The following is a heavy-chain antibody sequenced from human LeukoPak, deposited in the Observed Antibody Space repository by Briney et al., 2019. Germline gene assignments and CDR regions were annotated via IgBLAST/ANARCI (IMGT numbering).Heavy chain of an antibody. Sequence: SQTLSLTCTVSGGSISSGDYYWSWIRQPPGKGLEWIVYIDYSGSTYYNPSLKSRVTISVDTSKNQFSLKLSSVTAADTAVYYCARDQDYDFWSGSQAGHAFDIWGQGTMVTVSS. V-gene: IGHV4-30-4*08. CDR1: GGSISSGDYY. J-gene: IGHJ3*02. CDR2: IDYSGST. CDR3: ARDQDYDFWSGSQAGHAFDI. D-gene: IGHD3-3*01.